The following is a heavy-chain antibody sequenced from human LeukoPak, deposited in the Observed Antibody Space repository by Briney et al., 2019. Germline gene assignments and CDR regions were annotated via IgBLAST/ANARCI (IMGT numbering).Heavy chain of an antibody. CDR1: GDSISSGDYY. J-gene: IGHJ4*02. V-gene: IGHV4-61*02. D-gene: IGHD3-10*01. Sequence: SETLSLTCTVSGDSISSGDYYWSWIRQPAGKGLEWIGRISSSGSTNYNPSLKSRVTISVDTSKNQFSLRLSSLTAADTAVYYCARLTYYYGSGSYSHVEYWGQGTLVTVSS. CDR3: ARLTYYYGSGSYSHVEY. CDR2: ISSSGST.